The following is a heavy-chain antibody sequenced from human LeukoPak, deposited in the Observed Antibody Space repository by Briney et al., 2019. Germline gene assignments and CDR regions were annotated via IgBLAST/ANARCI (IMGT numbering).Heavy chain of an antibody. Sequence: SETLSLTCTVSGGSFSTYYWSWIRQPPGKGLEWIGYIYYTGTTNYNPSLKSRVTISVDTSKNQFSLNLSSVTAADTAVYYCARAGANGIEAAGSLRHWGQGTLVTVSS. CDR2: IYYTGTT. D-gene: IGHD6-13*01. CDR3: ARAGANGIEAAGSLRH. V-gene: IGHV4-59*01. J-gene: IGHJ4*02. CDR1: GGSFSTYY.